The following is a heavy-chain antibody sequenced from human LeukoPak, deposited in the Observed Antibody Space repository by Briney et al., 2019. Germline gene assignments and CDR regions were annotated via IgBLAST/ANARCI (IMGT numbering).Heavy chain of an antibody. J-gene: IGHJ4*02. CDR2: IYSGGST. V-gene: IGHV3-53*01. D-gene: IGHD5-12*01. CDR3: ARNGYSGYDPFDY. CDR1: GFTFDDYA. Sequence: GRSLRLSCAASGFTFDDYAMHWVRQAPGKGLEWVSVIYSGGSTYYADSVKGRFTISRDNSKNTLYLQMNSLRAEDTAVYYCARNGYSGYDPFDYWGQGTLVTVSS.